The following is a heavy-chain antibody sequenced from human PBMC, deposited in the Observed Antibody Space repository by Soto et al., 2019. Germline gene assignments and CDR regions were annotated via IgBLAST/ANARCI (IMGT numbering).Heavy chain of an antibody. CDR2: IYHSGTT. D-gene: IGHD3-10*01. J-gene: IGHJ5*01. V-gene: IGHV4-4*02. CDR1: GAAISQTNW. Sequence: KASETLSLTCTVSGAAISQTNWWSWVRQAPDKGLEWIGEIYHSGTTYYNPSLKSRVILSVNKSKNQFSLRLKSVTAADTAVYFCARVAAGFLRLLDSWGQGALVTVSS. CDR3: ARVAAGFLRLLDS.